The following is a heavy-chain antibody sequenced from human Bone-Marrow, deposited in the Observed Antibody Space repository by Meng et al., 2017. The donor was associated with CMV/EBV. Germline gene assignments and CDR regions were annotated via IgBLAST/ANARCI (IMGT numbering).Heavy chain of an antibody. CDR2: IKSKTDGGTT. D-gene: IGHD2-2*01. J-gene: IGHJ1*01. CDR1: GFTFSNAW. V-gene: IGHV3-15*01. CDR3: TPDRMYQLPRIQH. Sequence: GESLKISCAASGFTFSNAWMSWVRQAPGKGRECVGRIKSKTDGGTTDYAAPVKGRFTISRDDSKNKLYLQMNSLKTEDTAVYYCTPDRMYQLPRIQHMVHGTLVTVSS.